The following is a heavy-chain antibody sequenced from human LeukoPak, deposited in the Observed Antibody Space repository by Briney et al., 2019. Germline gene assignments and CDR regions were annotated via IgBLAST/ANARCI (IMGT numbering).Heavy chain of an antibody. CDR2: IYPGDSDT. Sequence: GESLKISCKGSGYSFNTYWIGWVRQMPGKGLEWMGIIYPGDSDTKYSPSFQGQVTISADKSISTAYLQWSSLKASDTAMYYCARPYSNFWYDAFDIWGQGTMVTVSS. V-gene: IGHV5-51*01. CDR1: GYSFNTYW. CDR3: ARPYSNFWYDAFDI. D-gene: IGHD6-13*01. J-gene: IGHJ3*02.